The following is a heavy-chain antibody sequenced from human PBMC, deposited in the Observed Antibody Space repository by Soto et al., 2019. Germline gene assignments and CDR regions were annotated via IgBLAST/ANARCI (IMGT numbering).Heavy chain of an antibody. CDR1: GFIFSNYA. V-gene: IGHV3-23*01. CDR3: AIPSGLTVTGPDY. J-gene: IGHJ4*02. D-gene: IGHD6-19*01. CDR2: IGGNGADT. Sequence: EVQLLESGGGLVQPGGSLRLSCEGSGFIFSNYAMSWVRQAPGKGLEWVSAIGGNGADTYYADSVKGRFTISRDNSKNTRYLQMNSLRAEDTAVYFCAIPSGLTVTGPDYWGQGTLATVSS.